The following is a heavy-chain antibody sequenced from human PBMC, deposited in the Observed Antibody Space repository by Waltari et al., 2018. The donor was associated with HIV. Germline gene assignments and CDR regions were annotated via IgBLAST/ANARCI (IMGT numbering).Heavy chain of an antibody. V-gene: IGHV3-7*04. Sequence: EVQLVESGGGLVQLGGSLRLSCAASGFPFSCYWMSWVREATGKGVEWGANVKQDGSEKYYVDSVNGRFTSSRDNAENSLYLQRNSLRAEDTAVYYCARGGFYGSGSKVNWGQGTLVTVSS. CDR2: VKQDGSEK. CDR1: GFPFSCYW. J-gene: IGHJ4*02. CDR3: ARGGFYGSGSKVN. D-gene: IGHD3-10*01.